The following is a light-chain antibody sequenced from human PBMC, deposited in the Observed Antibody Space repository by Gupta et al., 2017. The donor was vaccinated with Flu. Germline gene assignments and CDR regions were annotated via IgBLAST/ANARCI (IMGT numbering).Light chain of an antibody. CDR2: GAS. J-gene: IGKJ2*01. CDR1: QSVGSD. V-gene: IGKV3-15*01. Sequence: VMTQSPGTLSVSPGERATLSCRASQSVGSDVAWYQQRPGQAPRLLIFGASTRATGIPARFSASGSGTEFTLTISSLQSEDLAIYYCQQYGNWYTFGQGTKLEIK. CDR3: QQYGNWYT.